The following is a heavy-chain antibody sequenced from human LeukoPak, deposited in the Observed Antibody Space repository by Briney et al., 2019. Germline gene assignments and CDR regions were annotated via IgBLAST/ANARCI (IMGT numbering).Heavy chain of an antibody. Sequence: GESLKISCTVSGYSFTSYWIGWVRQMPGEGLEWMGIIYPDDSDTRYSPSFQGQITISADKSISTAYLQWSSLKASDTAMYYCARYSSSLPKYYFDYWGQGTLVTVSS. J-gene: IGHJ4*02. CDR3: ARYSSSLPKYYFDY. D-gene: IGHD6-6*01. V-gene: IGHV5-51*01. CDR1: GYSFTSYW. CDR2: IYPDDSDT.